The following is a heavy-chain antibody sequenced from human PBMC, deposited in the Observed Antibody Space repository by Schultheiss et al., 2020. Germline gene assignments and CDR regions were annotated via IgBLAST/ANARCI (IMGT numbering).Heavy chain of an antibody. V-gene: IGHV4-34*01. CDR1: GGSFSGYY. D-gene: IGHD2-2*01. CDR3: ARLYVVPAARTEY. J-gene: IGHJ4*02. CDR2: INHSGST. Sequence: SETLSLTCAVYGGSFSGYYWSWIRQPPGKGLEWIGEINHSGSTNYNPSLKSRVTISVDTSKNQFSLKLSSVTAADTAVYYCARLYVVPAARTEYWGQGTLVTVSS.